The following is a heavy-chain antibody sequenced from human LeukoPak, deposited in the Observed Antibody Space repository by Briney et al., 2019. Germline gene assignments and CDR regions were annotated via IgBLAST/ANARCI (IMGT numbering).Heavy chain of an antibody. V-gene: IGHV3-33*08. Sequence: PGGSLRLSCAASGFTFSSYGMHWVRQAPGKGLEWVAVIWYDGSNKYYADSVKGRFTISRDNSKNTLYLQMNSLRAEDTAVYYCARDSYYDSSGVPNYWGQGTLVTVSS. CDR3: ARDSYYDSSGVPNY. CDR2: IWYDGSNK. J-gene: IGHJ4*02. CDR1: GFTFSSYG. D-gene: IGHD3-22*01.